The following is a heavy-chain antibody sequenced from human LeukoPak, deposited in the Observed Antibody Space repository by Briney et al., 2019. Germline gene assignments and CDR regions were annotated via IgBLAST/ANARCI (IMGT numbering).Heavy chain of an antibody. D-gene: IGHD3/OR15-3a*01. CDR3: ARDWTDYFDY. CDR2: ISYDGSNK. Sequence: GRSLRLSCAASGLTFSTYAMHWVRQAPGKGLEWVALISYDGSNKYYADSVKGRFTLSRDNSKNTLFLQMNSLRAEDTAVYYCARDWTDYFDYWGQGTLVTVSS. V-gene: IGHV3-30-3*01. CDR1: GLTFSTYA. J-gene: IGHJ4*02.